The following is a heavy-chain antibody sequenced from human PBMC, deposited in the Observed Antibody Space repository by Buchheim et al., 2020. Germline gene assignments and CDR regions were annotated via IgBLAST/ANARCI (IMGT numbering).Heavy chain of an antibody. Sequence: EVQLLESGGGLVQPGRSLKLSCAASGFTFIDYAMSWVRQAPGKGLEWVSAISTSGDATYYADSVKGRFTISRDNSKNTLHLPMNSLRAEDTAVYYCARRGYNYGGAYWGQGTL. D-gene: IGHD5-18*01. CDR3: ARRGYNYGGAY. CDR2: ISTSGDAT. CDR1: GFTFIDYA. V-gene: IGHV3-23*01. J-gene: IGHJ4*02.